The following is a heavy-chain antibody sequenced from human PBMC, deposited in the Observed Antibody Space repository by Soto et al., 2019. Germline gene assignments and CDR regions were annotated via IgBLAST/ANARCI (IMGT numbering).Heavy chain of an antibody. V-gene: IGHV3-48*01. CDR3: AREMGSSSWYDTPWFDY. J-gene: IGHJ4*02. Sequence: GGSLRLSCAASGFTFSSYSMNWVRQAPGKGLEWVSYISSSSSTIYYADSVKGRFTISRDNAKNSLYLQMNSLRAEDTAVYYCAREMGSSSWYDTPWFDYWGQGTLVTVSS. D-gene: IGHD6-13*01. CDR2: ISSSSSTI. CDR1: GFTFSSYS.